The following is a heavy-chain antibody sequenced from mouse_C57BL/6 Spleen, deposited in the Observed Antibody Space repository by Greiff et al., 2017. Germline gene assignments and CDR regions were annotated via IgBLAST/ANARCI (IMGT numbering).Heavy chain of an antibody. V-gene: IGHV14-4*01. CDR3: TAIYYDYDVDY. CDR1: GFNIKDDY. D-gene: IGHD2-4*01. Sequence: VQLQQSGAELVRPGASVKLSCTASGFNIKDDYMHWVKQRPEQGLEWIGWIDPENGDTEYASKFQGKATITADTSSNTAYLQLSSLTSEDTAVYYCTAIYYDYDVDYGGQGTTLTVSS. J-gene: IGHJ2*01. CDR2: IDPENGDT.